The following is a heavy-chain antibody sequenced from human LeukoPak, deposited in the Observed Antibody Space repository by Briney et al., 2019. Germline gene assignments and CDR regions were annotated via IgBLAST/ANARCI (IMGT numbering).Heavy chain of an antibody. CDR2: INPSGGST. V-gene: IGHV1-46*01. Sequence: ASVKVSCKASGYTFTDYYMHWVRQAPGQGLEWMGVINPSGGSTSYAQKFQDRVTMTRDTSTRTVSMELSSLRSEDTAVYYCTRVPELPDYWGQGTLVTVSS. CDR3: TRVPELPDY. J-gene: IGHJ4*02. D-gene: IGHD2-15*01. CDR1: GYTFTDYY.